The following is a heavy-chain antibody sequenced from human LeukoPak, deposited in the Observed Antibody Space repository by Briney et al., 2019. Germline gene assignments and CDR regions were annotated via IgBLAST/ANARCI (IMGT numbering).Heavy chain of an antibody. Sequence: SETLSLTCAVYGGSFSGYYWSWIRQPPGKGLEWIGEINHSGSTNYNPSLKSRVTISVDTSKNQFSLKLSSVTAADTAVHYCASMYYYGSGSQRRPDYRGQGTLVTVSS. CDR1: GGSFSGYY. D-gene: IGHD3-10*01. CDR3: ASMYYYGSGSQRRPDY. J-gene: IGHJ4*02. V-gene: IGHV4-34*01. CDR2: INHSGST.